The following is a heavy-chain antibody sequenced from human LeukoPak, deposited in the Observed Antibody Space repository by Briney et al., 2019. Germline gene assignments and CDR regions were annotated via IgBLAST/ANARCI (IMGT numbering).Heavy chain of an antibody. CDR3: ARVPRDVVAGGWFDP. CDR2: IYASGST. V-gene: IGHV4-4*07. J-gene: IGHJ5*02. CDR1: GGSISSYY. Sequence: TSETLSLTCTVSGGSISSYYWTWIRQPAGKGLEWIGRIYASGSTNYNPSLKSRVTMSVDTSKNQFSLKLISVTAADTAVYYCARVPRDVVAGGWFDPWAQGTLVTVSS. D-gene: IGHD2-15*01.